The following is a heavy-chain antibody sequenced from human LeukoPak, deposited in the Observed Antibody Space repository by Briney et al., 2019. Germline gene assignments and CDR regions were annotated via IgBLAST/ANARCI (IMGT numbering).Heavy chain of an antibody. CDR1: GGTFSSYA. CDR2: IIPIFGTA. J-gene: IGHJ3*02. V-gene: IGHV1-69*13. D-gene: IGHD3-10*01. Sequence: ASVKVSCKASGGTFSSYAISWVRQAPGQGLEWMGGIIPIFGTANYAQKFQGRVTITADESTSTAYMELSSLRSEDTAVYYCARGFGSYYGSGSYFDSWGQGTMVTVSS. CDR3: ARGFGSYYGSGSYFDS.